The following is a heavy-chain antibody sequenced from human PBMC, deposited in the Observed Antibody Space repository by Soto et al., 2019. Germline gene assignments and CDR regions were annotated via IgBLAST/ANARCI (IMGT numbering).Heavy chain of an antibody. CDR1: GGTFSSYA. Sequence: SVKVSCKASGGTFSSYAISWVRQAPGQGLEWMGGIIPIFGTANYAQKFQGRVTITADESTSTAYMELSSLRSEDTAVYYCARAVAGHNYYYYGMDVWGQGTTVTVSS. V-gene: IGHV1-69*13. J-gene: IGHJ6*02. CDR3: ARAVAGHNYYYYGMDV. CDR2: IIPIFGTA. D-gene: IGHD6-19*01.